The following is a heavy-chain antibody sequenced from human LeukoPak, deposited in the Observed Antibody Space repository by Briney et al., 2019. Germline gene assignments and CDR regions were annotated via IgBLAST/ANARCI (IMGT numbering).Heavy chain of an antibody. J-gene: IGHJ4*02. CDR1: GFTFSNYG. Sequence: GGSLRLSCAASGFTFSNYGMHWVRQAPGKGLEWVALIWYDGSNKYYTDSVKGRLTISRDNSKNTLYLQMNSLRAEDTAVYYCAREGPRGNSQFDYWGQGTLVTVSS. CDR2: IWYDGSNK. CDR3: AREGPRGNSQFDY. D-gene: IGHD2/OR15-2a*01. V-gene: IGHV3-33*01.